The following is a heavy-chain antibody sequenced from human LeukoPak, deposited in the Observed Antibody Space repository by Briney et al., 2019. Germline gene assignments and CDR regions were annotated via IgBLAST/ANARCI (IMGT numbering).Heavy chain of an antibody. CDR2: IKSKTSGGTT. Sequence: GGSLRLSCAASGFIFSGAWMNWVRQTPGKGLAWVGRIKSKTSGGTTDYAAPVKGRFTISRDDSKNILYLQMNGLKIEDTAIYYCTTGVVAAGHDGYWGQGTVVIVSS. CDR3: TTGVVAAGHDGY. D-gene: IGHD3-22*01. J-gene: IGHJ4*02. CDR1: GFIFSGAW. V-gene: IGHV3-15*01.